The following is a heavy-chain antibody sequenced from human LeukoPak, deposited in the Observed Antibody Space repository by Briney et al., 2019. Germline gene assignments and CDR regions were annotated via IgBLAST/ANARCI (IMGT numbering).Heavy chain of an antibody. J-gene: IGHJ4*02. CDR2: IKQDGSEK. CDR3: ARDGFGTGSN. D-gene: IGHD3-16*01. V-gene: IGHV3-7*03. CDR1: GFSFSNAW. Sequence: TGGSLRLSCAASGFSFSNAWMVWVRQAPGKGLEWVANIKQDGSEKNYVDSVKGRFIISRDNAKNSLYLQMNTLRADDTAVYYCARDGFGTGSNWGQGTLVTASS.